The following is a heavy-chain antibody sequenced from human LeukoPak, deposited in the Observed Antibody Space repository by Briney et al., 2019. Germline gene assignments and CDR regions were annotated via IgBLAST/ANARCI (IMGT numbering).Heavy chain of an antibody. CDR1: GFTFSSYW. CDR3: ARDGYNYGLYYFDY. D-gene: IGHD5-18*01. J-gene: IGHJ4*02. Sequence: GGSLRLSCAASGFTFSSYWMSWVRQAPGKGLEWVANIKQDGSEKYYVDSVKGRFTISRDNAKNSLYLQMNSLRAEDTAVYYCARDGYNYGLYYFDYWGQGTLVTVSS. V-gene: IGHV3-7*05. CDR2: IKQDGSEK.